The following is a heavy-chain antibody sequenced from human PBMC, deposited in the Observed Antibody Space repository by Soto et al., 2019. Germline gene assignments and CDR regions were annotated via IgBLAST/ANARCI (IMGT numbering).Heavy chain of an antibody. J-gene: IGHJ3*01. Sequence: QVQLVESGGGVVQPGRSLRLSCAASGFTFSSYAMHWVRQAPGKGLEWVAVISYDGSNKYYADSVKGRFTISRDNSKNTLYLQMNSLRAEDTAVYYCKIEVVTVEWGQWTMVTVSS. V-gene: IGHV3-30-3*01. CDR2: ISYDGSNK. CDR1: GFTFSSYA. CDR3: KIEVVTVE. D-gene: IGHD2-21*02.